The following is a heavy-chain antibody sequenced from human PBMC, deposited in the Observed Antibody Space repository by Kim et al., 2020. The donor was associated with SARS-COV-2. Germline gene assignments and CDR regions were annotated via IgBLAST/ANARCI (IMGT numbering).Heavy chain of an antibody. CDR1: GFTFSSYG. CDR3: ARDLWIQLGDYYYGMDV. Sequence: GGSLRLSCAASGFTFSSYGMHWVRQAPGKGLEWVAVIWYDGSNKYYADSVKGRFTISRDNSKNTLYLQMNSLRAEDTAVYYCARDLWIQLGDYYYGMDVWGQGTTVTVSS. CDR2: IWYDGSNK. V-gene: IGHV3-33*01. J-gene: IGHJ6*02. D-gene: IGHD5-18*01.